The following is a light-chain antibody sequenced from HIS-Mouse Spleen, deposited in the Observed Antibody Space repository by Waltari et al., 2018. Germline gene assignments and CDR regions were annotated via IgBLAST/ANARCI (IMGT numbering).Light chain of an antibody. V-gene: IGKV1-39*01. CDR3: QQSYSTPRT. Sequence: DIQMTQSPSSLSASVGDRVTITCRASQSISSYLNWYQQKPGKAPKLLIYDASSLQSGVPSMFSGSGSGTDFTLSISSLQPEDFATYYGQQSYSTPRTFGQGTKLEIK. CDR2: DAS. CDR1: QSISSY. J-gene: IGKJ2*01.